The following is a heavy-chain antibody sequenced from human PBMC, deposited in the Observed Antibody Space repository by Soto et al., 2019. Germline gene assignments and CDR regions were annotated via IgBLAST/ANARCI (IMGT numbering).Heavy chain of an antibody. CDR1: GGSISSGGYS. D-gene: IGHD4-4*01. J-gene: IGHJ4*02. CDR3: ARGDYSNLYFDY. CDR2: IYHSGST. V-gene: IGHV4-30-2*01. Sequence: SETLSLTCAVSGGSISSGGYSWSWIRQPPGKGLEVIGYIYHSGSTYYNPSLKSRVTISVDRSKNQFSLKLNSVTAADTAVYYCARGDYSNLYFDYWGQGTLVTVSS.